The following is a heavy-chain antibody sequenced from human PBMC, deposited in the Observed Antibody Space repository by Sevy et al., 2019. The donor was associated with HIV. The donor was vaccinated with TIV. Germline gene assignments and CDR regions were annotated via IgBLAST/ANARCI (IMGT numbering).Heavy chain of an antibody. J-gene: IGHJ4*02. V-gene: IGHV1-69*06. D-gene: IGHD3-10*01. Sequence: ASVKVSCKASGGTFSSYAISWVRQAPGQGLEWMGGIIPIFGTANYAQKFRGRVTITADKSTSTAYMELSSLRSEDTAVYYCARGYYGSGSYYKDDYWGQGTLVTVSS. CDR3: ARGYYGSGSYYKDDY. CDR2: IIPIFGTA. CDR1: GGTFSSYA.